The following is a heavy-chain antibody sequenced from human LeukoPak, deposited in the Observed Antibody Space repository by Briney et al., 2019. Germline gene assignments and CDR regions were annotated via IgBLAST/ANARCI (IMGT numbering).Heavy chain of an antibody. V-gene: IGHV4-34*01. CDR1: GGSFSGYY. CDR3: AFRRRREFGY. CDR2: INHSGST. D-gene: IGHD1-26*01. Sequence: SETLSLTCAVYGGSFSGYYWSWIRQPPGKGLEWIGEINHSGSTNYNPSLKSRVTISVDTSKNQFSLKLSSVTAADTAVYYCAFRRRREFGYWGQGTLVTVSS. J-gene: IGHJ4*02.